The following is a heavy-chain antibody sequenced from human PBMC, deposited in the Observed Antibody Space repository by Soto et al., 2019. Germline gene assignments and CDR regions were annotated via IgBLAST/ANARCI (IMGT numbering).Heavy chain of an antibody. CDR3: ATQTISYTWGV. CDR1: GAPITTTKW. V-gene: IGHV4-4*02. D-gene: IGHD3-16*01. CDR2: LSRGDER. J-gene: IGHJ6*02. Sequence: QVQLQESGPGLVKPSETLSPTCTVSGAPITTTKWWAWVRLPPGKGLEWIGELSRGDERSSNPSLEGRVTMSLDKSHNHFSLKLTSVTAADTAIYYCATQTISYTWGVWGRGTSVTVSS.